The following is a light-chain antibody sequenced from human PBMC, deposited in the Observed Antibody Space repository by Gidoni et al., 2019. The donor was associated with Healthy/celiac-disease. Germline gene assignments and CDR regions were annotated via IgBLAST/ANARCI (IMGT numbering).Light chain of an antibody. Sequence: SSDLTQDPAVSVAFGQKVRITCHGDRLRSYYASWYQPNPGPAPVLVIYGKDNRPSGIPDRFSGSSSGNTASLTITGAQAEDEADYYCNSRDSSGTHLVFGGGTKLTVL. J-gene: IGLJ2*01. V-gene: IGLV3-19*01. CDR2: GKD. CDR3: NSRDSSGTHLV. CDR1: RLRSYY.